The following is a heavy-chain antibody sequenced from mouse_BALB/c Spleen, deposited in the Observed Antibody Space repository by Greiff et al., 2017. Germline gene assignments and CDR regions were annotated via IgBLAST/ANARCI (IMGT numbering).Heavy chain of an antibody. J-gene: IGHJ1*01. CDR3: ARTTPGYFDV. D-gene: IGHD1-1*01. CDR1: GFNIKDTY. V-gene: IGHV14-3*02. CDR2: IDPANGNT. Sequence: VQLQQSGAELVKPGASVKLSCSASGFNIKDTYMHWVKQRPEQGLEWIGRIDPANGNTKYDPKFQGKATITADTSSNTAYLQLSSLTSEDTAVYYCARTTPGYFDVWGAGTTVTVSS.